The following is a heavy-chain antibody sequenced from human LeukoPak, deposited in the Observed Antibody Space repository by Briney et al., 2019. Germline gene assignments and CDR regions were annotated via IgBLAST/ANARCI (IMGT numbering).Heavy chain of an antibody. CDR3: ARAGYMGYYYGMDV. Sequence: GASVKVSCKASGCTFSSYAISWVRQAPGRGLEWMGGIIPIFGTANYAQKFQGRVTITADESTSTAYMELSSLRSEDTAVYYCARAGYMGYYYGMDVWGQGTTVTVSS. V-gene: IGHV1-69*01. CDR1: GCTFSSYA. D-gene: IGHD5-12*01. CDR2: IIPIFGTA. J-gene: IGHJ6*02.